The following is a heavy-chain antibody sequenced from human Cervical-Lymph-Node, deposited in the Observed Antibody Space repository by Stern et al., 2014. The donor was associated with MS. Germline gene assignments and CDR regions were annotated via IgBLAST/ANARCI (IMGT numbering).Heavy chain of an antibody. CDR3: ARATSDYIWGSYRYLDY. CDR2: IFPFFGTP. D-gene: IGHD3-16*02. CDR1: GGPFSKFP. J-gene: IGHJ4*02. V-gene: IGHV1-69*01. Sequence: QVQLVQSGAEVTKPGSSVKVSCKASGGPFSKFPSSWVRQAPGQGLEWMGGIFPFFGTPTYAQEFRGRVTITADVSTSTVYMELSSLRSDDTAVYYCARATSDYIWGSYRYLDYWGQGTQVTVSS.